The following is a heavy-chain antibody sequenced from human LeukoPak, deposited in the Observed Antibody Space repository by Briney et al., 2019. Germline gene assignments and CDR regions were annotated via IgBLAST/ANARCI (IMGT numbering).Heavy chain of an antibody. V-gene: IGHV3-74*01. CDR3: VRDMGYYDKV. CDR2: INTDGNTR. D-gene: IGHD3-22*01. Sequence: GGSLRLTCATSGFTFSTSWMHWVRQAPGKGLVWVSRINTDGNTRDYADSVKGRFTISRDNAKNTLYLQMNSLRAEDTAIYYCVRDMGYYDKVWGQGTLVTVSS. J-gene: IGHJ4*02. CDR1: GFTFSTSW.